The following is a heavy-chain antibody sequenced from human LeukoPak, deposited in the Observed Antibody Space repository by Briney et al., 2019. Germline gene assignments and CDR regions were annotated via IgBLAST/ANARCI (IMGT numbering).Heavy chain of an antibody. J-gene: IGHJ4*02. D-gene: IGHD6-6*01. CDR2: IIPILGIA. CDR3: ARDRRSSSSGVLFDY. CDR1: GGTFSSYA. Sequence: ASVKVSCKASGGTFSSYAISWVRQAPGQGLEWMGRIIPILGIANYAQKFQGRVTITADKSTSTAYMELSSLRSEDTAVYNCARDRRSSSSGVLFDYWGQGTLVTVSS. V-gene: IGHV1-69*04.